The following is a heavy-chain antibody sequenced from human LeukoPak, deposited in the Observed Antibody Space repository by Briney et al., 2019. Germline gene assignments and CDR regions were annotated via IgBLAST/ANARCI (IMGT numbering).Heavy chain of an antibody. D-gene: IGHD6-13*01. Sequence: SGGSLRLSCVGSGFTFGNDWMHWVRQAPGKGLVWVSRITSDGSTTSYADSVKGRFTISRDNAKNSLYLQMNSLRVEDTAVYYCARDSRPTAAGELGYWGQGTLVTVSS. CDR1: GFTFGNDW. CDR3: ARDSRPTAAGELGY. V-gene: IGHV3-74*01. CDR2: ITSDGSTT. J-gene: IGHJ4*02.